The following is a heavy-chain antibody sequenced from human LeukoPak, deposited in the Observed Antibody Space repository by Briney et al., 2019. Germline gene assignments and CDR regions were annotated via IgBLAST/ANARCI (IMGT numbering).Heavy chain of an antibody. V-gene: IGHV3-23*01. D-gene: IGHD5-12*01. CDR2: IIGSGATT. Sequence: PGGSLRLSCAASGFTFSSYAMSWVSQAPGKGLEWVSAIIGSGATTYYADSVKGRFTISRDNSKNTLYLQMHSLRTEDTAVYYCAKGNSGYDLAIDYWGQGTLVTVSS. J-gene: IGHJ4*02. CDR3: AKGNSGYDLAIDY. CDR1: GFTFSSYA.